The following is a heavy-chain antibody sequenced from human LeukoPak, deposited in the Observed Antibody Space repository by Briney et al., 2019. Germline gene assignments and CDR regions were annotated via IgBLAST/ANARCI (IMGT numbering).Heavy chain of an antibody. Sequence: PSETLSLTCAVYGGSFSNHYWTWIRQTPGRGYEWIGESSHTGDITGYNPSLNGRATIFVDSSKKQFSLRVTSVTAADTGIYYCVSVPDVIARLCDTWGPGTVVTVSS. CDR3: VSVPDVIARLCDT. J-gene: IGHJ5*02. CDR1: GGSFSNHY. CDR2: SSHTGDIT. D-gene: IGHD1-1*01. V-gene: IGHV4-34*01.